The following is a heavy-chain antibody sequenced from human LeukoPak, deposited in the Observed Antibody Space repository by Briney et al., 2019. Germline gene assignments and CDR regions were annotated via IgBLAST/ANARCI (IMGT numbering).Heavy chain of an antibody. J-gene: IGHJ4*02. CDR1: GFTFSSYG. Sequence: GGSLRLSCAASGFTFSSYGMHWVRQAPGKGLEWVAVIWYDGSNKYYADSVKGRFTISRDNSKNTLYLQMNSLRAEVTAVYYCARDNRGGYSYGRFDYWGQGTLVTVSS. CDR3: ARDNRGGYSYGRFDY. D-gene: IGHD5-18*01. CDR2: IWYDGSNK. V-gene: IGHV3-33*01.